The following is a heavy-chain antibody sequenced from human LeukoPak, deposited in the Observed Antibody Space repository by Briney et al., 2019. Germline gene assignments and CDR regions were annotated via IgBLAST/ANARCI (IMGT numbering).Heavy chain of an antibody. V-gene: IGHV4-4*07. CDR1: GGSISSYY. CDR3: VAFPAANKGADFDY. J-gene: IGHJ4*02. CDR2: IYTSGST. Sequence: SETLSLTCTVSGGSISSYYWSWIRQPTGKGLEWIGRIYTSGSTNYNPSLKSRVTMSVDTSKNQFSLKLSSVTAADTAVYYCVAFPAANKGADFDYWGQGTLVTVSS. D-gene: IGHD2-2*01.